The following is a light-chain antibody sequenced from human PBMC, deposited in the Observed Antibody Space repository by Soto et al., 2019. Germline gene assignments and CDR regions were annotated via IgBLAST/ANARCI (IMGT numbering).Light chain of an antibody. J-gene: IGKJ1*01. CDR1: QTISSW. V-gene: IGKV1-5*03. CDR3: QQYDSYWT. CDR2: KAS. Sequence: DIQMTQSPSTLSGSVGDRVTITCRASQTISSWLAWYQQKPGKAPKLLIYKASTLKSGVPSRFSGSGSGTDFTLTISGLQPDDFATYYCQQYDSYWTFGQGTKVDI.